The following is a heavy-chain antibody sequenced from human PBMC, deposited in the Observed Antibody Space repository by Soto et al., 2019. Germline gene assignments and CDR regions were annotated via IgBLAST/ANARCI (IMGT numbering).Heavy chain of an antibody. J-gene: IGHJ6*02. CDR1: GGSISSGGYS. CDR3: ARVGRGFGAYGMDV. D-gene: IGHD3-10*01. Sequence: PSETLSLTCAVSGGSISSGGYSWSWIRQPPGKGLEWIGYIYHSGSTYYNPSLKSRVTISVDRSKNQFSLKLSSVTAADTAVYYCARVGRGFGAYGMDVWGQGTTVTVSS. CDR2: IYHSGST. V-gene: IGHV4-30-2*01.